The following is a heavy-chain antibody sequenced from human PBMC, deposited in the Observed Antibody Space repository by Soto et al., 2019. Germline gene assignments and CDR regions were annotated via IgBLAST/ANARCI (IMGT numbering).Heavy chain of an antibody. J-gene: IGHJ4*02. CDR2: VYYSGGY. CDR3: TRHQRGYSVYLPCSIDY. CDR1: GGSITSNTNY. V-gene: IGHV4-39*01. Sequence: ASETLSLTCAASGGSITSNTNYWGRLRQPPGQGLEWIGTVYYSGGYYYNPSLKSRITIPIDTSKNQFFLKLKSVTAADTAVYYCTRHQRGYSVYLPCSIDYLGQGTPVTVSS. D-gene: IGHD5-12*01.